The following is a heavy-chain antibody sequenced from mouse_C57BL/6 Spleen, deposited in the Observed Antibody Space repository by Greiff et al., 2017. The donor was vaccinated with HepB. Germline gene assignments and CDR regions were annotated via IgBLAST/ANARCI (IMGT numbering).Heavy chain of an antibody. CDR1: GYTFTSYT. CDR3: ARGGYYGSSYWYFDV. D-gene: IGHD1-1*01. V-gene: IGHV1-4*01. Sequence: QVQLQQSGAELARPGASVKMSCKASGYTFTSYTMHWVKQRPGQGLEWIGYINPSSGYTKYNQKFKDKATLTADKSSSTAYMQLSSLTSEDSAVYYCARGGYYGSSYWYFDVWGTGTTVTVSS. CDR2: INPSSGYT. J-gene: IGHJ1*03.